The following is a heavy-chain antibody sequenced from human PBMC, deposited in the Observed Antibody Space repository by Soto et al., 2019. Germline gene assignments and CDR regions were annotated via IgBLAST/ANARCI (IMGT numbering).Heavy chain of an antibody. V-gene: IGHV3-74*01. CDR3: ARDIGYGGS. CDR1: GFTFSTSW. D-gene: IGHD2-15*01. J-gene: IGHJ4*02. CDR2: INPDGSIT. Sequence: EVQLVESGGGLVQPGGSLRLSCAASGFTFSTSWMHWVRQTPGKGLVWVSHINPDGSITNYADSAKGRFTISRDNARNTLFLEMNNVRVEDTSVYFCARDIGYGGSWGQGTLVTVSS.